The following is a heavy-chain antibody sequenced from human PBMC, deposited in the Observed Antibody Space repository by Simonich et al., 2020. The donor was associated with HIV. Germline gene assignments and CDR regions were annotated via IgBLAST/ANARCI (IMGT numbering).Heavy chain of an antibody. CDR1: GGAFSGYY. D-gene: IGHD2-2*01. CDR2: INHSGST. CDR3: ARGFYQRLYYFDY. V-gene: IGHV4-34*01. Sequence: QVQLQQWGAGLLKPSETLSLTCAVYGGAFSGYYWSWIRQPPGKGLGWIGEINHSGSTNYNPSLKSRVTISLDTSKNQFSLKLSSVTAADTAVYYCARGFYQRLYYFDYWGQGTLVTVSS. J-gene: IGHJ4*02.